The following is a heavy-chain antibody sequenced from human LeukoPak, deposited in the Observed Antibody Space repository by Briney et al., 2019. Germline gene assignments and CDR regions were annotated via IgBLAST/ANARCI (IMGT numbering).Heavy chain of an antibody. CDR1: GYTFTSYA. CDR3: ARDRYGDGFAHFDY. Sequence: ASVKVSCKASGYTFTSYAMHWVRQAPGQGLEWMGWITPSGGTNYPQKFQGRVAITRDTSITTAYMDLSRLTSDDTAVYYCARDRYGDGFAHFDYWGQGALVSVSS. V-gene: IGHV1-2*02. CDR2: ITPSGGT. J-gene: IGHJ4*02. D-gene: IGHD5-24*01.